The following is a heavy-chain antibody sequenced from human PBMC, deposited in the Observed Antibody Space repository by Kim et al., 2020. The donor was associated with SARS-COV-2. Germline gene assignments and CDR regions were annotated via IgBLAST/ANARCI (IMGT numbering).Heavy chain of an antibody. D-gene: IGHD2-15*01. CDR2: LSTAGSDR. CDR1: EFAFSSYW. CDR3: VRGVSRGDTVTSGD. J-gene: IGHJ1*01. Sequence: GGSLILSCVASEFAFSSYWMHWVRQAPGKGLVWVSCLSTAGSDRDYADSVKGRFTISRDNAKNTLYLQMTRLRDEDTAVYYCVRGVSRGDTVTSGDWGQ. V-gene: IGHV3-74*01.